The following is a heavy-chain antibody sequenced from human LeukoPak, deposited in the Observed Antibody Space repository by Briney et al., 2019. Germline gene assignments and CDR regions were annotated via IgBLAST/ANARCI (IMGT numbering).Heavy chain of an antibody. CDR1: GFTFSSYG. V-gene: IGHV3-30*03. CDR2: TSYDGSKK. Sequence: HPGGSLRLSCAASGFTFSSYGMHWVRQAPGKGLEWVAVTSYDGSKKYYADSVKGRFTISRDNSKNTLYLHMNSLRAEDTAVYYCARDRKGALNYGMDVWGQGTTVTVSS. CDR3: ARDRKGALNYGMDV. J-gene: IGHJ6*02.